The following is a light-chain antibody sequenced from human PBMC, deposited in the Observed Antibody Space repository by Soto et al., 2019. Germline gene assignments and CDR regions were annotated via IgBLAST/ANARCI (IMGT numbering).Light chain of an antibody. J-gene: IGKJ1*01. V-gene: IGKV1-39*01. CDR2: AAS. Sequence: DIQMTQSPSSLSASVGDSVTITCRASQTISSYLHWYQQKPGKAPKLLIYAASSLQSGVPSRFSGSGSGTDFTLTISSLQPEDFATYYCQQSYSTPWTFGQGTKVEIK. CDR3: QQSYSTPWT. CDR1: QTISSY.